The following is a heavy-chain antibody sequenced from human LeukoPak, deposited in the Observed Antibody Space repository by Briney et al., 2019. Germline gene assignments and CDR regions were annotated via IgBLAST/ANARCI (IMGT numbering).Heavy chain of an antibody. J-gene: IGHJ4*02. CDR3: AKAGGYSYGQFDY. V-gene: IGHV3-23*01. CDR1: GFTVSSNY. CDR2: ISGSGGST. D-gene: IGHD5-18*01. Sequence: GGSLRLSCAASGFTVSSNYMNWVRQAPGKGLEWVSAISGSGGSTYYADSVKGRFTISRNNSKNTLYLQMNSLRAEDTAVYYCAKAGGYSYGQFDYWGQGTLVTVSS.